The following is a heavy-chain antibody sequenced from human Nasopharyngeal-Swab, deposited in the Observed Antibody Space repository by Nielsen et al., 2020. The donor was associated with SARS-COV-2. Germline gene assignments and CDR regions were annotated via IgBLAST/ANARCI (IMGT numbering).Heavy chain of an antibody. CDR3: ARDRDYAGAFDI. V-gene: IGHV3-7*01. D-gene: IGHD2-2*01. CDR2: IKQDGSEK. J-gene: IGHJ3*02. CDR1: GFTFSSYW. Sequence: GESLKISCAASGFTFSSYWMSWVRQAPGKGLEWVANIKQDGSEKYYVDPVKGRFTISRDNAKNSLYLQMNSLRAEDTAVYYCARDRDYAGAFDIWGQGTMVTVSS.